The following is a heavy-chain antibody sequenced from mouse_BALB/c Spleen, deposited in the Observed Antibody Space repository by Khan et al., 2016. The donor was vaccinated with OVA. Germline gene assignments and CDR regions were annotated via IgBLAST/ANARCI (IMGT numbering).Heavy chain of an antibody. D-gene: IGHD1-1*01. Sequence: VQLQESGAELVRPGGSVKLSCKASGYSFTSYWMNWMKQRPGQGLEWIGIIHPSDSETRLNQRFRDKATLTVDKSSSTAYMQLNSPTSEDSAVYYCARETTTSYWYFDVWGAGTTVTVSS. V-gene: IGHV1-61*01. J-gene: IGHJ1*01. CDR1: GYSFTSYW. CDR3: ARETTTSYWYFDV. CDR2: IHPSDSET.